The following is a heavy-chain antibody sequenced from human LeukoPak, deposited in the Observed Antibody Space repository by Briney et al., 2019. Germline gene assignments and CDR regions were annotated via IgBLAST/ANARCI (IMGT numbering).Heavy chain of an antibody. D-gene: IGHD1-14*01. Sequence: ASLRLSCASSGFSGSNNYMSWVRQAPGKVLEGGSVSYSRGATYYAYAVKGRFTISRENSKNTLYLQMNRQRVEDTAVYYCAARNYSGQGTLVTVSS. CDR2: SYSRGAT. V-gene: IGHV3-53*01. CDR3: AARNY. J-gene: IGHJ4*02. CDR1: GFSGSNNY.